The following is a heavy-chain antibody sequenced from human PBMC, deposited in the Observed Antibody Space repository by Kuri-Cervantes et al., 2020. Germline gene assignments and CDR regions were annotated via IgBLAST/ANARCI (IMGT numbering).Heavy chain of an antibody. D-gene: IGHD5-18*01. V-gene: IGHV3-48*02. J-gene: IGHJ4*02. CDR2: ISSSSSTI. CDR1: GFTFSSYG. CDR3: ARDRAMDDY. Sequence: GESLKISCAASGFTFSSYGMHWVRQAPGKGLEWVSYISSSSSTIYYADSVKGRFTISRDNAKNSLYLQMNSLRDEDTAVYYCARDRAMDDYWGQGTLVTVSS.